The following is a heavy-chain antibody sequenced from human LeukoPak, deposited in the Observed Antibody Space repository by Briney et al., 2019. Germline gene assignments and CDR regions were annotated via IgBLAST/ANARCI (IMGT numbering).Heavy chain of an antibody. CDR3: AREGALDIGVDY. Sequence: GGSLRLSCAASGFTFSTYWMSWIRQAPGKGLEWVANIKQDGSEKYYVDSTKGRFTVSRDNAKNSLYLQMNSLRVEDTAVYYCAREGALDIGVDYWGQGTLVTVSS. J-gene: IGHJ4*02. CDR2: IKQDGSEK. V-gene: IGHV3-7*03. D-gene: IGHD2-15*01. CDR1: GFTFSTYW.